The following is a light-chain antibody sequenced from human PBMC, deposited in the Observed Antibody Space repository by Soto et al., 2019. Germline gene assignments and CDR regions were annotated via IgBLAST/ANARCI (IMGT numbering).Light chain of an antibody. CDR2: AAS. V-gene: IGKV1-39*01. CDR3: QQCYSTPLYT. CDR1: QSISSY. Sequence: DIQMTQSPSSLSASVGDRVTITCRASQSISSYLNWYQQKPGKAPKLLIYAASSLQSGVPSRFSGSGSGTDFTLTISCLQPEDFATYYCQQCYSTPLYTFGQGTELEIK. J-gene: IGKJ2*01.